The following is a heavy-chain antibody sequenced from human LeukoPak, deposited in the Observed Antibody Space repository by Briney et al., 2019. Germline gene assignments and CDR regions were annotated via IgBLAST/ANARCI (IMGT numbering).Heavy chain of an antibody. CDR3: ASWSSEQWLPAGAFDI. V-gene: IGHV4-30-4*01. CDR2: IYYSGST. D-gene: IGHD6-19*01. Sequence: SETLSLTCTVSGGSISSGDYYWSWIRQPPGKGLEWIGYIYYSGSTYYNPSLKSRVTISVDTSKNQFSLKLSSVTAADTAVYYCASWSSEQWLPAGAFDIWGQGTMVTVSS. J-gene: IGHJ3*02. CDR1: GGSISSGDYY.